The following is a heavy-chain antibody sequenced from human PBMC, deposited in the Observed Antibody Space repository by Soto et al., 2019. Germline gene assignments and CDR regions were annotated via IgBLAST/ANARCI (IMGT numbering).Heavy chain of an antibody. Sequence: SQTLSLTCDISGDSVSSSSAAWNWIRQSPSRGLEWLGRTYYRSKRIYEYTVSMESRITINPDTSKNQFSLHIYSVTPEDTAVYYCAGVVWFRGMDVWGQGTPVTVSS. D-gene: IGHD3-16*01. V-gene: IGHV6-1*01. CDR3: AGVVWFRGMDV. CDR1: GDSVSSSSAA. CDR2: TYYRSKRIY. J-gene: IGHJ6*02.